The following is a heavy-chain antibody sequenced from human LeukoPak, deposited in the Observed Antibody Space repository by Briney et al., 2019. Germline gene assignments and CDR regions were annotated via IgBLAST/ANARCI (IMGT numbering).Heavy chain of an antibody. J-gene: IGHJ6*02. CDR2: IYYSGST. V-gene: IGHV4-39*07. CDR3: ARDRYYYDSSGYYPYYYYGMDV. CDR1: GGSFSSGCYY. D-gene: IGHD3-22*01. Sequence: PSETLSLTCTVSGGSFSSGCYYWAWIRQPPGKGLEWIGSIYYSGSTYSNPSLKSRVTISVDTSKNQFSLKLSSVTAADTAVYYCARDRYYYDSSGYYPYYYYGMDVWGQGTTVTVSS.